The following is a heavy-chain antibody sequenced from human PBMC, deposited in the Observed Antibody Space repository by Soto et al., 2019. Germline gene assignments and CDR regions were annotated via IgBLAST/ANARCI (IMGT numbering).Heavy chain of an antibody. Sequence: PGESLKISCKGSGYNFTTFWIGWVRQVPGKGLEWMGIIYPGDSETKYSPDFEGQVTISADRSTNTAYLQWRSLRASDTAMYYCARHRGYNWNYSAYNWFDPWGQGTLVPVSS. D-gene: IGHD1-7*01. CDR2: IYPGDSET. V-gene: IGHV5-51*01. CDR1: GYNFTTFW. CDR3: ARHRGYNWNYSAYNWFDP. J-gene: IGHJ5*02.